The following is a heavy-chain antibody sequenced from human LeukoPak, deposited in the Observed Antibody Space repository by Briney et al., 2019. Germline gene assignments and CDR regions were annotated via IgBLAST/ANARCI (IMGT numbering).Heavy chain of an antibody. CDR2: INHSGST. Sequence: SETLSLTCAVYGGSFSGYYWSWIRQPPGKGLEWIGEINHSGSTNYNPSLKSRVTISVDTSKNQFSLKLSSVTAADTAVYYCARLADYGGNSGNWFDPWGQGTLVTVSS. CDR1: GGSFSGYY. V-gene: IGHV4-34*01. CDR3: ARLADYGGNSGNWFDP. D-gene: IGHD4-23*01. J-gene: IGHJ5*02.